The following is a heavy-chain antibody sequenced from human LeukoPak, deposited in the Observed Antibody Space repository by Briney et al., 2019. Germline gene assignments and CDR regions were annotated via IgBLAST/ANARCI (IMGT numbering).Heavy chain of an antibody. Sequence: QTGGSLRLSCAASGFAFSSFSMSWVRHAPGKGLEWVSGISWNSGSIGYADSVKGRFTISRDNAKNSLYLQMNSLRAEDTALYYCAKDLEADTAMGHAFDIWGQGTMVTVSS. J-gene: IGHJ3*02. D-gene: IGHD5-18*01. CDR1: GFAFSSFS. V-gene: IGHV3-9*01. CDR3: AKDLEADTAMGHAFDI. CDR2: ISWNSGSI.